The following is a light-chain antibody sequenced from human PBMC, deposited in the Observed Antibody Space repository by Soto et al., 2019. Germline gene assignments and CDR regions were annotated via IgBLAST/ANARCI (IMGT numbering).Light chain of an antibody. CDR3: VSYTDTDTLV. CDR1: DTDVGQDKS. CDR2: EVT. J-gene: IGLJ1*01. V-gene: IGLV2-14*01. Sequence: QSALTQPASVSGSRGQSIIISCVGRDTDVGQDKSVSWYQQGPGQAPKLLIFEVTNRPSGVSERFSGSRSGNTASLTISGLQPDDEGDYFCVSYTDTDTLVFGTGTKVTVL.